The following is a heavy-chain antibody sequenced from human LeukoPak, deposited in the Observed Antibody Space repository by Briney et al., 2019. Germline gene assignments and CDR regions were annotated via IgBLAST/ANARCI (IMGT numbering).Heavy chain of an antibody. CDR1: GGSISSGGYY. V-gene: IGHV4-31*03. J-gene: IGHJ4*02. Sequence: SETLSLTCIVSGGSISSGGYYWTWIRQHPGKGLEWIGYIYHTGNTYYTPSLKSRVTMSVDTSKNQFSLNLNSVTAADTAVYFCARRLPSIAVLDYWGQGILVTVSS. D-gene: IGHD2-15*01. CDR3: ARRLPSIAVLDY. CDR2: IYHTGNT.